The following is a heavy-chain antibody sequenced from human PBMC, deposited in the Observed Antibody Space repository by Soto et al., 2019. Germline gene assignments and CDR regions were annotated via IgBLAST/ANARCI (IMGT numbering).Heavy chain of an antibody. J-gene: IGHJ5*02. CDR2: IYYSGST. V-gene: IGHV4-31*03. Sequence: QVQLQESGPGLVKPSQTLSLTCTVSGGSISSGGYYWSWIRQHPGKGPEWIGYIYYSGSTYYNPSLKSRVTISVDTSKNQFSLKLSSVTAADTAVYYCARDRGDYGDKPGGNWFDPWGQGTLVTVSS. D-gene: IGHD4-17*01. CDR3: ARDRGDYGDKPGGNWFDP. CDR1: GGSISSGGYY.